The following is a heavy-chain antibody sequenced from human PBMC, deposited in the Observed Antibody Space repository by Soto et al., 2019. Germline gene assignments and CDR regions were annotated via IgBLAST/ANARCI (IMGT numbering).Heavy chain of an antibody. CDR1: GGPFSGYY. D-gene: IGHD3-3*01. CDR3: ARDPKRFGVVPSNWFDP. CDR2: INHSGTT. Sequence: SGTLSLTCAVYGGPFSGYYWSWIRQPPGKGLEWIGEINHSGTTHYNPSLKSRVTISVDTSKNQFSLKLSSVTAADTAVYYCARDPKRFGVVPSNWFDPWGQGTLGTV. V-gene: IGHV4-34*01. J-gene: IGHJ5*02.